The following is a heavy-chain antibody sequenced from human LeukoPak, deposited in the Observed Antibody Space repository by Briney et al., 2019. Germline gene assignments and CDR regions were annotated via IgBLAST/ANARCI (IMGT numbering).Heavy chain of an antibody. J-gene: IGHJ4*02. D-gene: IGHD6-13*01. CDR2: IYYSGST. CDR1: GGSFSGYY. Sequence: PSETLSLTCAAYGGSFSGYYWSWIRQAPGKGLEWIGSIYYSGSTYYNPSLKSRVTISVDTSKDQFSLKLSSVTAADTAVYYCARDLRIAAAGYYFDYWGQGTLVTVSS. V-gene: IGHV4-34*01. CDR3: ARDLRIAAAGYYFDY.